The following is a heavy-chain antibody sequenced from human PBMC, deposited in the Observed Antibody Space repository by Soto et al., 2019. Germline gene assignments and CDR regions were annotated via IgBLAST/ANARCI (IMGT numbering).Heavy chain of an antibody. CDR1: GGTFSSYT. CDR2: IIPILGIA. D-gene: IGHD2-15*01. Sequence: ASVKVSCKASGGTFSSYTISWVRQAPGQGLEWMGRIIPILGIANYAQKFQGRVTITADKSTSTAYMELSSLRSEDTAVYYCARGGRYCSGGSCSPAGFDYYYYMDVWGKGTTVTVSS. V-gene: IGHV1-69*02. J-gene: IGHJ6*03. CDR3: ARGGRYCSGGSCSPAGFDYYYYMDV.